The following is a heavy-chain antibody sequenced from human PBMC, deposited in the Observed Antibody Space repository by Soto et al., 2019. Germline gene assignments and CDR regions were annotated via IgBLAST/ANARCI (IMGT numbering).Heavy chain of an antibody. V-gene: IGHV4-39*01. D-gene: IGHD6-19*01. CDR3: ARLPRTTVAGTGTDS. Sequence: PSETLSLTCTVSGGSIRSDDYWWSWIRQHPGKGLEWIGCIYFSGRTFYNPSLKSRVTISVDTSKNQFSLELTSVTAADTAVYYCARLPRTTVAGTGTDSWGQGTLVTVSS. CDR1: GGSIRSDDYW. CDR2: IYFSGRT. J-gene: IGHJ4*02.